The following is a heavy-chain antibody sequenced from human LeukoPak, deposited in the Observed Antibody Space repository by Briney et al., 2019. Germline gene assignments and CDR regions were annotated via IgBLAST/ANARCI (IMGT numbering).Heavy chain of an antibody. V-gene: IGHV3-30-3*01. CDR3: ARVLNYYDSSGYYFSY. CDR2: ISYDGSNK. J-gene: IGHJ4*02. CDR1: GFTFSYYT. Sequence: GGSLRLSCAASGFTFSYYTMHWVRQAPGKGLEWVAVISYDGSNKYYADSVKGRFTISRDNSKNTLYLQMNSLRAEDTAVYYCARVLNYYDSSGYYFSYWGQGTLVTASS. D-gene: IGHD3-22*01.